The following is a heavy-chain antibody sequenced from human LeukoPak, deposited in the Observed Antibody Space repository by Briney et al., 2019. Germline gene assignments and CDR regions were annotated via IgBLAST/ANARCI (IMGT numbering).Heavy chain of an antibody. CDR3: ARDGDSSGYYYGAFDI. D-gene: IGHD3-22*01. Sequence: SETLSLTCTVSGGSISSYYWSWIRQPPGKGLEWIACISYSGSTKYNPSLKSRVTISVDTSKNQLSLKLSSVTAADTAVYYCARDGDSSGYYYGAFDIWGQGTMVTVSS. CDR1: GGSISSYY. J-gene: IGHJ3*02. V-gene: IGHV4-59*01. CDR2: ISYSGST.